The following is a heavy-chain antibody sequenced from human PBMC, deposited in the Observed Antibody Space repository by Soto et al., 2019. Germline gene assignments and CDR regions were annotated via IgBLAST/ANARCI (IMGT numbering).Heavy chain of an antibody. V-gene: IGHV3-33*03. CDR2: IWDGGRNT. CDR3: ARWGCSGSNCNLNQRSFDL. J-gene: IGHJ4*02. D-gene: IGHD2-15*01. CDR1: GFIFNEYG. Sequence: QVQLVESRGGVVQPGRSLRLSCAASGFIFNEYGMHWVRQAPGKGLEWVAVIWDGGRNTYYADSVRGRFTFSRDNSRNTKSLQMISLRAEDTAMYYCARWGCSGSNCNLNQRSFDLWGQGTLVTVSS.